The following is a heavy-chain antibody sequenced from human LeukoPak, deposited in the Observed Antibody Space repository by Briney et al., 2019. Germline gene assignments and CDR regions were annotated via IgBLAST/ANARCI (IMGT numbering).Heavy chain of an antibody. CDR2: ISASGGST. Sequence: GGSLRLSCAASGFTFSSSAMSWVRQVPGKGLEWVSGISASGGSTYYADSVRGRFTISRDNSKNTLYVQMYSLRDEDTAVYYCAKDQRCESPHYLDSWGQGTLVTVSS. CDR3: AKDQRCESPHYLDS. V-gene: IGHV3-23*01. J-gene: IGHJ4*02. CDR1: GFTFSSSA. D-gene: IGHD2-8*01.